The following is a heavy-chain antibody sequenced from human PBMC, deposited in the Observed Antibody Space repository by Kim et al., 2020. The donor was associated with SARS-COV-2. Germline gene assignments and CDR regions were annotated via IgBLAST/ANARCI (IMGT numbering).Heavy chain of an antibody. CDR2: T. D-gene: IGHD4-17*01. Sequence: TYYNPSLKSRVTISVDTSTNQFSLHLSSVPAADTAVYHCARRKRNGDLRDYWGQGILVTVSS. J-gene: IGHJ4*02. CDR3: ARRKRNGDLRDY. V-gene: IGHV4-39*01.